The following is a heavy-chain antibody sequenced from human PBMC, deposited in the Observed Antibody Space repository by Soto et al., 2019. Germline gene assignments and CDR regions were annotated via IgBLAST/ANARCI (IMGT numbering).Heavy chain of an antibody. V-gene: IGHV5-51*01. CDR1: GYSFTSYW. CDR2: IYPGDSDT. CDR3: ARVYYYDSSGYSRRGDYYYYGMDV. J-gene: IGHJ6*02. D-gene: IGHD3-22*01. Sequence: PGESLKISCKGSGYSFTSYWIGWVRQMPGKGLEWMGIIYPGDSDTRYSPSFQGQVTISADKSISTAYLQWSSLKASDTAMYYCARVYYYDSSGYSRRGDYYYYGMDVWGQGTLVTVSS.